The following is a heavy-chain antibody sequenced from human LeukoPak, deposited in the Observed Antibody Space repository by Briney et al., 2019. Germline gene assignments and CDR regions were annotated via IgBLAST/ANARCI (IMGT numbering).Heavy chain of an antibody. Sequence: GGSLRLSCAASGFTFSSYTMHWVRQAPDKGLEWVAVISYDGSNKYYADSVKGRFTISRDNSKNTLFLQMNSLRSEDTAMYYCARPYSSGWSLPFDYWGQGTLVTVSS. D-gene: IGHD6-19*01. CDR2: ISYDGSNK. V-gene: IGHV3-30*04. J-gene: IGHJ4*02. CDR1: GFTFSSYT. CDR3: ARPYSSGWSLPFDY.